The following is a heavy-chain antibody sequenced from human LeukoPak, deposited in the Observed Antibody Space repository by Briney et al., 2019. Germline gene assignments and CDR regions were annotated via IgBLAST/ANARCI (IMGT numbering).Heavy chain of an antibody. J-gene: IGHJ4*02. CDR1: GFTFSTYA. CDR2: IGTTAGDT. V-gene: IGHV3-23*01. Sequence: PGGSLRLSCAASGFTFSTYAMTWVRQAPGKGLEWVSTIGTTAGDTYYADSVKGRFTVSRDNSKNTLYLQMSSQRAEDTAVYYCAKYRLSGRRDYDYWGQGILVTVSS. CDR3: AKYRLSGRRDYDY. D-gene: IGHD3-16*02.